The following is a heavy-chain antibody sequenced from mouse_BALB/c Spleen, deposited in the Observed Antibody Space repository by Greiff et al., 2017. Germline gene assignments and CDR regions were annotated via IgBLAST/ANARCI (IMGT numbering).Heavy chain of an antibody. V-gene: IGHV5-6-5*01. CDR2: ISSGGST. J-gene: IGHJ2*01. CDR1: GFTFSSYA. Sequence: DVMLVESGGGLVKPGGSLKLSCAASGFTFSSYAMSWVRQTPEKRLEWVASISSGGSTYYPDSVKGRFTISRDNARNILYLQMSSLRSEDTAMYYCARERDGNYEGLDYWGQGTTLTVSS. CDR3: ARERDGNYEGLDY. D-gene: IGHD2-1*01.